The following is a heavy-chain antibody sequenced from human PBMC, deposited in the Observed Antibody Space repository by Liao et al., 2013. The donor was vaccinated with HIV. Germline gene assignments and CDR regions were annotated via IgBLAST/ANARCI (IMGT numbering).Heavy chain of an antibody. J-gene: IGHJ4*02. V-gene: IGHV4-39*07. D-gene: IGHD1-1*01. Sequence: QLQLQESGPGLVKPSETLSLTCTVSDASISSSGYYWGWIRQPPGKGLEWIGSIYYSGSTYYNPSLKSRVTISVDTSKNQFSLKLNSVTAADTAVYYCARLDRQLARGFDYWGQGTLVTVSS. CDR2: IYYSGST. CDR3: ARLDRQLARGFDY. CDR1: DASISSSGYY.